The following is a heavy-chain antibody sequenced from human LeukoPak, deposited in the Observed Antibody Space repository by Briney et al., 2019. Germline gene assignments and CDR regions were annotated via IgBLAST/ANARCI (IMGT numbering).Heavy chain of an antibody. V-gene: IGHV1-2*02. D-gene: IGHD6-19*01. J-gene: IGHJ4*02. CDR1: GYTFTGYY. CDR2: INPSSGGT. CDR3: ARVEPRGIAVAGPVFDY. Sequence: ASVKVSCKASGYTFTGYYMHWVRQAPGQGLEWMGWINPSSGGTNYAQKFQGRVTMTRDTSISTAYMELSRLRSDDTAVYYCARVEPRGIAVAGPVFDYWGQGTLVTVSS.